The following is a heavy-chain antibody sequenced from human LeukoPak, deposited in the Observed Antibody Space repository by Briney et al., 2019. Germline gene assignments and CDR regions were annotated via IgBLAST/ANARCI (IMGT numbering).Heavy chain of an antibody. J-gene: IGHJ3*02. CDR3: ARPRAHYYDSSGYYFEDAFDI. CDR2: INPNSGGT. Sequence: ASVKVSCKASGYTFTGYYMHWVRQAPGQGLEWMGWINPNSGGTNYGRVTMTRNTSISTDYMELSRLRSDDTAVYYCARPRAHYYDSSGYYFEDAFDIWGQGTMVTVSS. D-gene: IGHD3-22*01. V-gene: IGHV1-2*02. CDR1: GYTFTGYY.